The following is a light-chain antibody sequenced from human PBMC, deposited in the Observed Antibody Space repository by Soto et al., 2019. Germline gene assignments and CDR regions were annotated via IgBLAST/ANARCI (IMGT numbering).Light chain of an antibody. CDR2: AAS. Sequence: EIVMTQSPATLSVSPGEGATLSCRASQSISTKLAWYQQKPGQAPRLLIYAASTRATGVPARFSGSGSGTEFTLPFSSLQSEDLAVYYCQHYNDWRWTFGQGTKVEIK. CDR3: QHYNDWRWT. CDR1: QSISTK. J-gene: IGKJ1*01. V-gene: IGKV3-15*01.